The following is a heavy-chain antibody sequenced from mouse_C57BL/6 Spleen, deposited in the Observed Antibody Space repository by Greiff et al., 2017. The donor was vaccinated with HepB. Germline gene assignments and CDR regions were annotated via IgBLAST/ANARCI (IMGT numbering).Heavy chain of an antibody. CDR1: GYTFTSYW. CDR3: ARYDGYSYWYFDV. V-gene: IGHV1-64*01. J-gene: IGHJ1*03. D-gene: IGHD2-3*01. Sequence: VQLQQPGAELVKPGASVKLSCKASGYTFTSYWMHWVKQRPGQGLEWIGMIHPNSGSTNYNEKFKSKATLTVDKSSSTAYMQLSSLTSEDSAVYYCARYDGYSYWYFDVWGTGTTVTVSS. CDR2: IHPNSGST.